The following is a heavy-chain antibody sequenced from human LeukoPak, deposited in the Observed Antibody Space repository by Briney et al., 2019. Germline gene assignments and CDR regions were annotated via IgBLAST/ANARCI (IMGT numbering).Heavy chain of an antibody. CDR2: IYHSGST. V-gene: IGHV4-4*02. D-gene: IGHD3-22*01. CDR1: GGSISSSNW. CDR3: ARDSSGYFRSGIDY. J-gene: IGHJ4*02. Sequence: SETLSLTCAVSGGSISSSNWWSWVRQPPGKGLEWIGEIYHSGSTNYNPSLKSRVTISVDTSKNQFSLKLSSVTAADTAVYYCARDSSGYFRSGIDYWGQGTLVTVSS.